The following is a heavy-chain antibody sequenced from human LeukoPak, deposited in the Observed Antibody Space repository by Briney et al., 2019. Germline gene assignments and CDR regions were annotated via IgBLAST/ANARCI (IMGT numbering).Heavy chain of an antibody. Sequence: PGGSLRLSCAASGFTFSSYEMNWVRQAPGKGLEWVAFIRYDGGNKYYADSVKGRFTISRDNSKNTLYLQMISLRIEDTAVYYCAKPTVTHFDYWGQGTLVTVSS. CDR3: AKPTVTHFDY. V-gene: IGHV3-30*02. J-gene: IGHJ4*02. D-gene: IGHD4-17*01. CDR1: GFTFSSYE. CDR2: IRYDGGNK.